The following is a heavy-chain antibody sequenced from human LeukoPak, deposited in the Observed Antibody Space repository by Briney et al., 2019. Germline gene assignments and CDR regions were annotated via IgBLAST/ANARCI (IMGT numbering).Heavy chain of an antibody. V-gene: IGHV4-34*01. D-gene: IGHD1-26*01. CDR1: GGSFSGYY. CDR3: ARGWAMGATGVARWFDP. J-gene: IGHJ5*02. Sequence: SETLSLTCAVYGGSFSGYYWSWIRQPPGKGLEWIGEINHSGSTNYNPSLKSRVTISVDTSQNQFSLKLSSVTAADTAVYYCARGWAMGATGVARWFDPWGQGTLVTVSS. CDR2: INHSGST.